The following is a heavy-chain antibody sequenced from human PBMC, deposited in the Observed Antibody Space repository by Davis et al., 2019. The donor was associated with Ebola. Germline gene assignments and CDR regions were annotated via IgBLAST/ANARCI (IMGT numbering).Heavy chain of an antibody. CDR2: TSGSGAST. Sequence: PGGSLRLSCAASGFTFSSYAMSWVRQAPGKGLEWVSGTSGSGASTYYADSVQGRFTISRDNSKNTLYLQMSSLRAEDTAVYYCAKSQGDFWSGGKRYFDYWGQGTLVTVSS. J-gene: IGHJ4*02. V-gene: IGHV3-23*01. CDR3: AKSQGDFWSGGKRYFDY. CDR1: GFTFSSYA. D-gene: IGHD3-3*01.